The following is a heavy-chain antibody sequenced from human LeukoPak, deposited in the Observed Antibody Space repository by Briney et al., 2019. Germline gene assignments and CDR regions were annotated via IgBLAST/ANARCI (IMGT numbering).Heavy chain of an antibody. J-gene: IGHJ5*02. CDR2: INPNSGGT. Sequence: ASVKVSCKASGYTFTGYYMHWVRQAPGQGLEWMGWINPNSGGTNYAQKFQGRVTMTRDTSISTAYMELSRLRSDDTAVYYCARVYYGSGSYYKGFDPWGQGTLVTVSS. D-gene: IGHD3-10*01. V-gene: IGHV1-2*02. CDR3: ARVYYGSGSYYKGFDP. CDR1: GYTFTGYY.